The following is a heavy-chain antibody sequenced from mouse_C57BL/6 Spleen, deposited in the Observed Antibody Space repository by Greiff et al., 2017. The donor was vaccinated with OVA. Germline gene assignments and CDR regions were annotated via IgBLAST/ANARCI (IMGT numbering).Heavy chain of an antibody. CDR2: INPSNGGT. CDR1: GYTFTSYW. V-gene: IGHV1-53*01. D-gene: IGHD5-5*01. Sequence: QVQLKQSGTELVKPGASVKLSCKASGYTFTSYWMHWVKQRPGQGLEWIGNINPSNGGTNYNEKFKSKATLTVDKSSSTAYMQLSSLTSEDSAVYYCARNPIYLPYAMDYWGQGTSVTVSS. J-gene: IGHJ4*01. CDR3: ARNPIYLPYAMDY.